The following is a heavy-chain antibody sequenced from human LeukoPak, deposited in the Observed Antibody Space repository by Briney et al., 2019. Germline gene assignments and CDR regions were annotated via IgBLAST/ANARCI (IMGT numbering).Heavy chain of an antibody. J-gene: IGHJ4*02. V-gene: IGHV1-69*04. D-gene: IGHD7-27*01. CDR1: GGTFSSYA. CDR2: IIPILGIA. CDR3: ATSWGSVLEYYFDY. Sequence: SVKVSCKASGGTFSSYAISWVRQAPGQGLEWMGRIIPILGIANCAQKFQGRVTITADKSTSTAYMELSSLRSEDTAVYYCATSWGSVLEYYFDYWGQGTLVTVSS.